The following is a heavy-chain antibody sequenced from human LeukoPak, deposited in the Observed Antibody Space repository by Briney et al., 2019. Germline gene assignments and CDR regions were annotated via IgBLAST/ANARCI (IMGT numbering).Heavy chain of an antibody. CDR2: ISGGGGST. Sequence: GGSLRLSCAASGFTFSSSALSWVRQAPGKGLEWVSAISGGGGSTYYADSVKGRFTISRDDSKNTLYLQMNSLRAEDTAVYYCARGDSSGWYVVDYWGQGTLVTVSS. D-gene: IGHD6-19*01. CDR3: ARGDSSGWYVVDY. CDR1: GFTFSSSA. J-gene: IGHJ4*02. V-gene: IGHV3-23*01.